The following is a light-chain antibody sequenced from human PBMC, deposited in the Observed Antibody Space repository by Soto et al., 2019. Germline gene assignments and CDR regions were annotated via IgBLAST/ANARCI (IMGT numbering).Light chain of an antibody. CDR2: AAS. CDR3: HQRSNWPLT. J-gene: IGKJ4*01. Sequence: EIVLTQSPATLSLSPGERATLSCRASQNINTYLAWYQQKPGQAPRLLIYAASNRAAGIPARFSGSGFGTDFTRTISSLEAEDFAVYYCHQRSNWPLTFGGGTKVEIK. V-gene: IGKV3-11*01. CDR1: QNINTY.